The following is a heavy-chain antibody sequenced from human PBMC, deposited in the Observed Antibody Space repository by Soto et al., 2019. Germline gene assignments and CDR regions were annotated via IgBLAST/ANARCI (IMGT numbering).Heavy chain of an antibody. J-gene: IGHJ5*02. V-gene: IGHV4-30-2*01. CDR3: AITKDLISSFGVANSSWVDP. CDR1: GDSMSRGGYS. D-gene: IGHD3-3*01. Sequence: QLQLQESGSGLVKPSQTLSLTCAVSGDSMSRGGYSWSWIRQPPGTGLQSIGYIYHSGNTYYIPSLTGLVIFSVVRAKHQFSLKLTSVTAADSAVYYFAITKDLISSFGVANSSWVDPWGQGILVTISS. CDR2: IYHSGNT.